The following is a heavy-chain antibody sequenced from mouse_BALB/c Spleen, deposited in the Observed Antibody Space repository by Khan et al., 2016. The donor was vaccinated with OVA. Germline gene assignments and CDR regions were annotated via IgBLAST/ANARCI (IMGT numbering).Heavy chain of an antibody. D-gene: IGHD2-3*01. CDR2: ISTYSGNT. CDR1: GYTFTDYA. CDR3: ARPAYDGYYDY. J-gene: IGHJ2*01. V-gene: IGHV1S137*01. Sequence: QVQLQQSGPELVRPGVSVKISYKGSGYTFTDYAMYWVKQSHAKSLEWIGLISTYSGNTNYNQKFKGKATMTVDKSSSTAYMELARLTSEDSAIYYCARPAYDGYYDYWGQGTTLTVSS.